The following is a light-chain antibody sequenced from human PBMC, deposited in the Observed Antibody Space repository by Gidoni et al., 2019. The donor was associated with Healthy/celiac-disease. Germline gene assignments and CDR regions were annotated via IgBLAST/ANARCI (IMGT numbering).Light chain of an antibody. CDR3: SSYTSSTTLV. Sequence: QSSLPPPSSFSWFPGPSIAISFTGTRSDVGGYNYVSLYQQHPGKAPKLMIYEVSNRPSGVSNRFSGSKSGNTASLTISGLQAEDEADYYCSSYTSSTTLVFGGGTKLTVL. V-gene: IGLV2-14*01. J-gene: IGLJ2*01. CDR1: RSDVGGYNY. CDR2: EVS.